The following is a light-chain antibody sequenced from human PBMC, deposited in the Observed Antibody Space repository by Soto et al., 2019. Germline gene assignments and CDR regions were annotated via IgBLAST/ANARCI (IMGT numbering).Light chain of an antibody. J-gene: IGLJ2*01. V-gene: IGLV1-51*01. CDR3: ATWDSSLIARV. Sequence: QSVLTQPPSVSAAPGQKVTISCTGSKYNIGNNFVSWYQQVPGTAPKLLIYDNYKRPSGIPGRFSASTSGTSATLGISGLQTGDEADYYCATWDSSLIARVFGGGTKLTVL. CDR2: DNY. CDR1: KYNIGNNF.